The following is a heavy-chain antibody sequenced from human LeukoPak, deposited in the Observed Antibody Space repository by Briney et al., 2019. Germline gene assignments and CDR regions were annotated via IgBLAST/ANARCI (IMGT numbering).Heavy chain of an antibody. D-gene: IGHD1-26*01. V-gene: IGHV3-74*01. J-gene: IGHJ4*02. CDR1: GFTFSSYW. CDR2: INSDGSNT. CDR3: ARDGGGSYRDYYFDY. Sequence: GGSLRLSCAASGFTFSSYWMYWVRQAPGNGLVWVSRINSDGSNTIYADSVKGRFTISRDNAKNTLYLQMNSLRAEDTAVYYCARDGGGSYRDYYFDYWGQGTLVTVPS.